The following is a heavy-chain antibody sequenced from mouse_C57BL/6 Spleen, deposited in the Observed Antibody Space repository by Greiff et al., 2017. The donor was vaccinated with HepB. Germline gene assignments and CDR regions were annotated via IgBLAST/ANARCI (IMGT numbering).Heavy chain of an antibody. V-gene: IGHV2-2*01. CDR2: IWSGGST. J-gene: IGHJ2*01. Sequence: VKLMESGPGLVQPSQSLSITCTVSGFSLTSYGVHWVSQSPGKGLEWLGVIWSGGSTDYNAAFISRLSISKVNSKSQVFFKMNSLQADDTAIYYCARAYYGNYVGYWGQGTTLTVSS. D-gene: IGHD2-10*01. CDR3: ARAYYGNYVGY. CDR1: GFSLTSYG.